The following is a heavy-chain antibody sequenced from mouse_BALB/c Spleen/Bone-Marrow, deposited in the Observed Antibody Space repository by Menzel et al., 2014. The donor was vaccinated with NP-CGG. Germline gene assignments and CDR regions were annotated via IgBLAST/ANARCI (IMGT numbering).Heavy chain of an antibody. V-gene: IGHV7-3*02. Sequence: EVHPVESGGGLVQPGGFLRLSCATSGFTFTDHYMSWVRQPPGKALEWLGFIRNKANGYTTEYSASVKGRFTISRDNSQSIVYLQMNTLRAEDSATYYCARDYLYYFDYWGQGTTLTVSS. J-gene: IGHJ2*01. CDR1: GFTFTDHY. CDR3: ARDYLYYFDY. D-gene: IGHD2-1*01. CDR2: IRNKANGYTT.